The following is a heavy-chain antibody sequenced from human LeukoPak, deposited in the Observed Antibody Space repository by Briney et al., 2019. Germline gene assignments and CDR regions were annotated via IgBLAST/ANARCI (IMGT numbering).Heavy chain of an antibody. D-gene: IGHD1-26*01. CDR2: IYYSGST. CDR3: ARDGIVGATTWERGYYFDY. Sequence: SETLSLTCTVSGGSISSYYWSWIRQPPGKGLEWIGYIYYSGSTNYKPSLKSRVTISVETPKNQFSLKLRPVTAADTAVYYCARDGIVGATTWERGYYFDYWGQGTLVTVSS. CDR1: GGSISSYY. J-gene: IGHJ4*02. V-gene: IGHV4-59*01.